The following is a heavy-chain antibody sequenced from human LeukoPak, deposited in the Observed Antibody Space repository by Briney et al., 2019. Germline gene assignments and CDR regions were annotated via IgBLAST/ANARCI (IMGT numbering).Heavy chain of an antibody. D-gene: IGHD3-10*01. CDR2: IKSEIEGGTT. J-gene: IGHJ3*01. V-gene: IGHV3-15*01. CDR1: GFTFATYA. Sequence: GGSLRLSCAASGFTFATYAMKWVRQAPGKGLEWVGRIKSEIEGGTTDHAASVKGRFAISRDESTNTLFLQMNSLRNEDTAVYYCALAWFGESRDGLDVWGRGSMVVVSS. CDR3: ALAWFGESRDGLDV.